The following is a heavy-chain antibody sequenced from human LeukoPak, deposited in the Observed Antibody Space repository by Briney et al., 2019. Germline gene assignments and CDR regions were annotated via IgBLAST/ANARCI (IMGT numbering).Heavy chain of an antibody. Sequence: EASVKVSCRASGYTFTGYYMHWVRQAPGQGLEWMGWINPNSGGTNYAQKFQGRVTMTRDTSISTAYMELSRLRSDDTAVYYCARESADYYDSSGYLDYWGQGTLVTVSS. CDR3: ARESADYYDSSGYLDY. D-gene: IGHD3-22*01. CDR2: INPNSGGT. V-gene: IGHV1-2*02. J-gene: IGHJ4*02. CDR1: GYTFTGYY.